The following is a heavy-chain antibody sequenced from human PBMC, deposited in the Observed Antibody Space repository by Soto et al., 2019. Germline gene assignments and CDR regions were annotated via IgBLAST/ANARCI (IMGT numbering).Heavy chain of an antibody. Sequence: QVQLVQSGAEVKKPGSSVKVSCKASGGTFSSYAISWVRQAPGQGLEWMGGIIPIFGTANYAQKFQGRVTITADESTITAYMELSSLRSEDTAVYYCATEQLWLQRYYYGMDVWGQGTTVTVSS. V-gene: IGHV1-69*01. J-gene: IGHJ6*02. CDR1: GGTFSSYA. CDR3: ATEQLWLQRYYYGMDV. CDR2: IIPIFGTA. D-gene: IGHD5-18*01.